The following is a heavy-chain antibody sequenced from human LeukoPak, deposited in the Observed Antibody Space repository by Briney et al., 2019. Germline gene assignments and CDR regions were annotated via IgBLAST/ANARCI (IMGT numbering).Heavy chain of an antibody. CDR2: ISSSGSYI. V-gene: IGHV3-21*01. CDR3: ARDLGSSGWPD. J-gene: IGHJ4*02. Sequence: GGSLRLSCAASGFTFSSYSMNWVRQAPGKGLEWVSSISSSGSYIYYADSVKGRFTISRDNAKNTLYLQMNSLRAEDTAVYYCARDLGSSGWPDWGQGTLVTVSS. D-gene: IGHD6-19*01. CDR1: GFTFSSYS.